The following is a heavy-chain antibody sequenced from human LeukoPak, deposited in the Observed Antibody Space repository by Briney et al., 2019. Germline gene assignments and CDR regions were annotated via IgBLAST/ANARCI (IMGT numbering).Heavy chain of an antibody. V-gene: IGHV4-39*07. CDR3: ARGSRQVAEEVY. CDR2: IYYSGST. J-gene: IGHJ4*02. Sequence: SETLSLTCTVSGGSISSSSYYWGWIRQPPGKGLECIGSIYYSGSTYYSPSLKSRVTISVDPSKNPFSLKLSSVTAADTAVYYCARGSRQVAEEVYWGQGTLVTVSS. CDR1: GGSISSSSYY. D-gene: IGHD3-10*01.